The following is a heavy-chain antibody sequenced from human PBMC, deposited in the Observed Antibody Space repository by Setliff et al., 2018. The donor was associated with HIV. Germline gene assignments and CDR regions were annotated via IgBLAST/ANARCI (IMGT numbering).Heavy chain of an antibody. CDR2: IDYSWSA. V-gene: IGHV4-31*03. J-gene: IGHJ4*02. CDR3: AREGKTAMVTKYFDY. Sequence: PSETLSLTCTVSGGSVNSATYYWSWIRQHPGKGLEWIGYIDYSWSAFYNPSLKSRITISVDASKNQFSLRMNSVTAADTAMYYCAREGKTAMVTKYFDYWGQGTMVTVSS. D-gene: IGHD5-18*01. CDR1: GGSVNSATYY.